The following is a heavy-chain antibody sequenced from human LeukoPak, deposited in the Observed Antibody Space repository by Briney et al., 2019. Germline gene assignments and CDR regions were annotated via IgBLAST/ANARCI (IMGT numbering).Heavy chain of an antibody. CDR1: GYTFTGYY. CDR2: INPNSGGT. D-gene: IGHD5-12*01. J-gene: IGHJ4*02. CDR3: ARDTHSGYEFAYDY. V-gene: IGHV1-2*06. Sequence: ASVKVSCKAAGYTFTGYYMHWVRQAPGQGLEWMGRINPNSGGTNYAQEFQGRVTMTRDTSISTAYMELSRLRSDDTAVYYCARDTHSGYEFAYDYWGQGTLVTVSS.